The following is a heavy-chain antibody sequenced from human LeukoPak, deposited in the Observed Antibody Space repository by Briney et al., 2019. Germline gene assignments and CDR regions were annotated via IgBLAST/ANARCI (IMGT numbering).Heavy chain of an antibody. CDR1: GGSISSSSYY. CDR3: ARHIARDYVWGSYRGGAGFDY. CDR2: IHYSGST. J-gene: IGHJ4*02. V-gene: IGHV4-39*01. Sequence: PSETLSLPCTVSGGSISSSSYYWGWIRQPPGKGLEWIGTIHYSGSTYYNTSLKSRVTISVDTSKNQFSLKLSSVTAADTAVYYCARHIARDYVWGSYRGGAGFDYWGQGTLVTVSS. D-gene: IGHD3-16*02.